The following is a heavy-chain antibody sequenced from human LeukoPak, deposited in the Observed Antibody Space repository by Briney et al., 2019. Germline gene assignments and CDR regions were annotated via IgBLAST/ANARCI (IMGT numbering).Heavy chain of an antibody. Sequence: SETLSLTCAVYGGSFSGYYWSWIRQPPGKGLEWIGEINHSGSTNYNPSLKSRVTISVDTSKDQFSLKLSSVTAADTAVYYCATAVLRFLEWCVFDPWGQGTLVTVSS. CDR1: GGSFSGYY. V-gene: IGHV4-34*01. J-gene: IGHJ5*02. CDR3: ATAVLRFLEWCVFDP. D-gene: IGHD3-3*01. CDR2: INHSGST.